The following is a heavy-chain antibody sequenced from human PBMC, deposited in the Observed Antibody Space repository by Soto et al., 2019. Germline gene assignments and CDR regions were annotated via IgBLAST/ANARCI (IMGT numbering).Heavy chain of an antibody. CDR3: ARWDRFDAFDI. Sequence: PSETLSLTCAVYGGSFSGYYWSWIRQPPGKGLEWIGYIYYSGSTNYNPSLKSRVTISVDTSKNQFSLKLSSVTAADTAVYYCARWDRFDAFDIWGQGTMVTVSS. D-gene: IGHD1-26*01. J-gene: IGHJ3*02. CDR1: GGSFSGYY. V-gene: IGHV4-59*01. CDR2: IYYSGST.